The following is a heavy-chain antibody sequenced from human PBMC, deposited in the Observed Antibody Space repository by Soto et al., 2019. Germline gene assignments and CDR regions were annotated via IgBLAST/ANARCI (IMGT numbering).Heavy chain of an antibody. J-gene: IGHJ4*02. CDR3: AKLYSGYDYFDY. D-gene: IGHD5-12*01. CDR2: ISYDGSNK. Sequence: LSLSCAASGFTFSSYGMHWVRQAPGKGLEWVAVISYDGSNKYYADSVKGRFTISRDNSKNTLYLQMNSLRAEDTAVYYCAKLYSGYDYFDYWGQGTLVTVSS. V-gene: IGHV3-30*18. CDR1: GFTFSSYG.